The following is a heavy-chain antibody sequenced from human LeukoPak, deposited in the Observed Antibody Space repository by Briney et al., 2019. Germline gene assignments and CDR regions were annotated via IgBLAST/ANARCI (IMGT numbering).Heavy chain of an antibody. CDR3: ARNDFWSDDYGMDV. Sequence: GGSLRLSCAASGFTFSSYWMHWVRHAPGKGLVWVSRINSDGSSTSYADSVKGRFTISRDNAKNTLYLQMNSLRAEDTAVYYCARNDFWSDDYGMDVWGQGTTVTVSS. CDR2: INSDGSST. CDR1: GFTFSSYW. D-gene: IGHD3-3*01. J-gene: IGHJ6*02. V-gene: IGHV3-74*01.